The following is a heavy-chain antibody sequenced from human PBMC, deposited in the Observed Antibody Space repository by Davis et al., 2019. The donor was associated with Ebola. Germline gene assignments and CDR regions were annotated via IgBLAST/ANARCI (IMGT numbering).Heavy chain of an antibody. D-gene: IGHD6-13*01. Sequence: SETLSLTCTVSGGSISSSSYYWGWIRQPPGKGLEWIGSIYYSGSTYYNPSLKSRVTISVDTSKYQFSLKLSSVTAADTAVYYCARSLLAAAGRYYFDYWGQGTLVTVSS. CDR3: ARSLLAAAGRYYFDY. CDR1: GGSISSSSYY. CDR2: IYYSGST. J-gene: IGHJ4*02. V-gene: IGHV4-39*01.